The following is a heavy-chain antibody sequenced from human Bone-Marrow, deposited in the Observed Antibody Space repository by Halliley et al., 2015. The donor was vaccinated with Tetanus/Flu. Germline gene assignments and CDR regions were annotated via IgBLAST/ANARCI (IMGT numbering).Heavy chain of an antibody. V-gene: IGHV3-23*01. Sequence: SLRLSCAASGFTFRTYAMSWVRQAPGKGLEWVSTISGGGGTTYYADSVKGRFTISRDTSKKTIFLEMKSLRAEDTAVYRCAKDGGDSGMITGNDGFDIWGQGTLVAVSS. D-gene: IGHD1-20*01. CDR2: ISGGGGTT. CDR3: AKDGGDSGMITGNDGFDI. CDR1: GFTFRTYA. J-gene: IGHJ3*02.